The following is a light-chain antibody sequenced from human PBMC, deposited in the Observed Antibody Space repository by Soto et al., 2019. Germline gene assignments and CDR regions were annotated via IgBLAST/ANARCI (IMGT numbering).Light chain of an antibody. CDR3: SSYTSSRTYV. V-gene: IGLV2-14*01. CDR1: NSDIGTLNS. CDR2: GVS. Sequence: QSALTQPASVSASPGQSITISCTETNSDIGTLNSVSWYQQFPGKAPKLMIFGVSVRPSGVSTRFSGSKFGNTAFLYISGLQAEDEADYYCSSYTSSRTYVFGSGTKLTVL. J-gene: IGLJ1*01.